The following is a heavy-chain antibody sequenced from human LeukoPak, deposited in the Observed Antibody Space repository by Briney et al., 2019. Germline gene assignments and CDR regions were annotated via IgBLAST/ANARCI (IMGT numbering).Heavy chain of an antibody. J-gene: IGHJ4*02. CDR3: VRHSASYWHY. D-gene: IGHD1-26*01. CDR1: GGSISGDY. Sequence: PSDTLSLTCTVSGGSISGDYWSWIRQPPGKGLEWIGYIYHTGTTNYNPSLRSRVTISVDTPKSQFSLKLSSVTAADTAVYYCVRHSASYWHYWGQGTLVTVSS. CDR2: IYHTGTT. V-gene: IGHV4-59*08.